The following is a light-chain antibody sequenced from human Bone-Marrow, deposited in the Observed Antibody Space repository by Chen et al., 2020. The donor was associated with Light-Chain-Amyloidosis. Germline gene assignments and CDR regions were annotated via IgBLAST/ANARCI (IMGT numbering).Light chain of an antibody. CDR3: QSADSSGTYEVI. V-gene: IGLV3-25*03. J-gene: IGLJ2*01. CDR1: DLPTKY. Sequence: SYDLPQPPSSSASPGHTPRTTRPGDDLPTKYAYWSQQKPGQAPVLVIHRDTERPSGISERFSGSSSGTKATLTISGVQAEDEADYHCQSADSSGTYEVIFGGGTKLTVL. CDR2: RDT.